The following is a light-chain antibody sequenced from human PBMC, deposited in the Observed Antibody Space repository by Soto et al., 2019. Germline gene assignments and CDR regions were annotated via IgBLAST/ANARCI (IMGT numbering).Light chain of an antibody. CDR1: QSINNN. J-gene: IGKJ1*01. V-gene: IGKV3-15*01. Sequence: EILMTQSPATLSVSPGEGATLSCRASQSINNNLAWYQQKPGQAPRLLLYGAGTRATGIPARFTGSRYGAEFTLTISSLQSEDFAVYYCQQYIDWPRTFGQGTNVEI. CDR2: GAG. CDR3: QQYIDWPRT.